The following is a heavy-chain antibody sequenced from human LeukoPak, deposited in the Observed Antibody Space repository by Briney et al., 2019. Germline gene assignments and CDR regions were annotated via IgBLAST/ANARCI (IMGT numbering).Heavy chain of an antibody. Sequence: SETLSLTCTVSGGSISSGDYYWSWIRQPPGKGLEWIGYIYYSGSTYYNASLKSRVTTSIDTSKNQFSLKLSSVTAADMAVYYCARADTVVINYFDYWGQGTLVTVSS. CDR3: ARADTVVINYFDY. CDR1: GGSISSGDYY. J-gene: IGHJ4*02. CDR2: IYYSGST. V-gene: IGHV4-30-4*01. D-gene: IGHD4-23*01.